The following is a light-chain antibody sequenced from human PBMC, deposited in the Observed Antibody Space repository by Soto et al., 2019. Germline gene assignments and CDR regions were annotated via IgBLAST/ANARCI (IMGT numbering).Light chain of an antibody. CDR2: GNS. J-gene: IGLJ2*01. CDR1: SSNIGAGYD. CDR3: QSYDSSLIGSV. V-gene: IGLV1-40*01. Sequence: QSVLTQPPSVPGAPGKRVTISCTGSSSNIGAGYDVHWYQQLPGTAPKLLIYGNSNRPSGVPDRFSGSKSGTSASLAITGLQAEDEADYYCQSYDSSLIGSVFGGGTQLTVL.